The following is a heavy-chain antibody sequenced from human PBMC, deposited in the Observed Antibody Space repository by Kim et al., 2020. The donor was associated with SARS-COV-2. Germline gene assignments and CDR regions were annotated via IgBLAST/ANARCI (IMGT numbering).Heavy chain of an antibody. CDR1: GYTFTSYA. Sequence: ASVKVSCKASGYTFTSYAMHWVRQAPGQRLEWMGWINTGNGNTKYSQKFQGRVTITRDTSASTVFMELSSLRSEDSAVYYCARDNLMGSPIDFWGQGTLVTVSS. D-gene: IGHD3-16*01. V-gene: IGHV1-3*04. J-gene: IGHJ4*02. CDR3: ARDNLMGSPIDF. CDR2: INTGNGNT.